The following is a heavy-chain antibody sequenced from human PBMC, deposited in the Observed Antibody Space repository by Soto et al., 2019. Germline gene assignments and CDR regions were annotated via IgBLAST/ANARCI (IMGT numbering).Heavy chain of an antibody. V-gene: IGHV3-9*01. Sequence: EVQLVESGGGLVQPGRSLRLSCAASGFTFDDYAMHWVRQAPGKGLEWVSGISWNSGSIGHADSVKGRFTIYRDNAQNSLYLQMNSLIAEDTALYYCANASSYCCHGGYGMYVCGHGTTVTVSS. J-gene: IGHJ6*02. CDR1: GFTFDDYA. D-gene: IGHD1-26*01. CDR2: ISWNSGSI. CDR3: ANASSYCCHGGYGMYV.